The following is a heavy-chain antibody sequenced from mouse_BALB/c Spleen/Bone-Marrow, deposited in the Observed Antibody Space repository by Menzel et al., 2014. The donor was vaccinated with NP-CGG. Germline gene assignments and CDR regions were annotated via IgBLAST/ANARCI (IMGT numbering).Heavy chain of an antibody. J-gene: IGHJ4*01. D-gene: IGHD3-2*01. Sequence: QVQLQQSGAELAKPGASVKMSCKASDYTFTSYWMHWVKQRPGQGLEWIGYINPSTGYTEYNQNFKDKATLTADKSSITAYMQLSSLTPEDSAVYYCTRSTGAMDYWGQGTSVTVSS. V-gene: IGHV1-7*01. CDR1: DYTFTSYW. CDR2: INPSTGYT. CDR3: TRSTGAMDY.